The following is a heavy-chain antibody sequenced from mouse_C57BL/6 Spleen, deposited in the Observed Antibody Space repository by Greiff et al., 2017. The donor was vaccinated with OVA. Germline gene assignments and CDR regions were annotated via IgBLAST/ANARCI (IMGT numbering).Heavy chain of an antibody. CDR1: GYTFTSYW. Sequence: QVQLTQPGAELVKPGASVKMSCKASGYTFTSYWITWVKQRPGPSLEWIGDIYPGSGSTNYNEKFKSKATLTVDTSSSTAYMQLSSLTSEDSAVYYCAISVTRAYAMDYWGQGTSVTVSS. CDR3: AISVTRAYAMDY. V-gene: IGHV1-55*01. CDR2: IYPGSGST. J-gene: IGHJ4*01. D-gene: IGHD2-3*01.